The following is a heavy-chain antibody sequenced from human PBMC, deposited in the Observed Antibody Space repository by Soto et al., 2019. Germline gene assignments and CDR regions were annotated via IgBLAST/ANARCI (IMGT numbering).Heavy chain of an antibody. CDR1: GYTFTSYG. CDR3: ARDGHTYYYDRSGYYWFDP. Sequence: VSVKFSCKASGYTFTSYGISWLRQAPGQGLEWMGLIIAYNGNTNYAQKLQGRVTMTTDTSTSTAYMELRRLRSDDTAVYYCARDGHTYYYDRSGYYWFDPWGQGTLVTVSS. V-gene: IGHV1-18*01. J-gene: IGHJ5*02. D-gene: IGHD3-22*01. CDR2: IIAYNGNT.